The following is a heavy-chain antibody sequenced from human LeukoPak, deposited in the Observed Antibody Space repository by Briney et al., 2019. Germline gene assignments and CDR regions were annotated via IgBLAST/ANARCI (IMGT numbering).Heavy chain of an antibody. Sequence: PSETLSLTCTVSGYSISSGYYWGWIRQPPGKGLGWIGSIYHSGSTYYNPSLKSRVTISVDTSKNQFSLKLSSVTAADTAVYYCARDSYYDSSGYFDYWGQGTLVTVSS. D-gene: IGHD3-22*01. CDR1: GYSISSGYY. CDR2: IYHSGST. V-gene: IGHV4-38-2*02. J-gene: IGHJ4*02. CDR3: ARDSYYDSSGYFDY.